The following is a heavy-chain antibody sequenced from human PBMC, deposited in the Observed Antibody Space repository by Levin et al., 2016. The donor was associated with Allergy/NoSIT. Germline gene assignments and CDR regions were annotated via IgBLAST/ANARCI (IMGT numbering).Heavy chain of an antibody. J-gene: IGHJ6*03. CDR3: ARGYYDFWSGYLVGASYYYYYMDV. D-gene: IGHD3-3*01. V-gene: IGHV1-18*01. CDR2: ISAYNGNT. Sequence: WVRQAPGQGLEWMGWISAYNGNTNYAQKLRGRVTMTTDTSTSTAYMELRSLRSDDTAVYYCARGYYDFWSGYLVGASYYYYYMDVWGKGTTVTVSS.